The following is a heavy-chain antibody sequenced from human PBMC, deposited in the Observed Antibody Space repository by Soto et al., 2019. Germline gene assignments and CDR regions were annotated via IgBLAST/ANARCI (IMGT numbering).Heavy chain of an antibody. CDR2: IIPILGIA. CDR3: AGLTGDYYYYYYMDV. D-gene: IGHD7-27*01. J-gene: IGHJ6*03. Sequence: ASVKVSCKASGGTFSSYTISWVRQAPGQGLEWMGRIIPILGIANYAQKFQGRATITADKSTSTAYMELSSLRSEDTAVYYCAGLTGDYYYYYYMDVWGKGTTVTVSS. CDR1: GGTFSSYT. V-gene: IGHV1-69*02.